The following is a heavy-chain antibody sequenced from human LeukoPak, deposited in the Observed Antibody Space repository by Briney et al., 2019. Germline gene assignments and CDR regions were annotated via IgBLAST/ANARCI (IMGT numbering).Heavy chain of an antibody. Sequence: PGGSLRVSCAASGFTFSSYSMNWVRQAPGKGLEWVSSISSSSSYIYYADSVKGRFTISRDNANNSVFLQMNSLRAEDTAVYYCARDQRFLEFDYWGQGTLVTVSS. D-gene: IGHD3-10*01. CDR2: ISSSSSYI. CDR1: GFTFSSYS. V-gene: IGHV3-21*06. J-gene: IGHJ4*02. CDR3: ARDQRFLEFDY.